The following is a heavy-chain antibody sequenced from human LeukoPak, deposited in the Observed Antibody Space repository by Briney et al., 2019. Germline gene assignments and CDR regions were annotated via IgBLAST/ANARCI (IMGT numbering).Heavy chain of an antibody. J-gene: IGHJ4*02. CDR2: ISSSGSTI. V-gene: IGHV3-48*03. D-gene: IGHD7-27*01. CDR1: GFTFGSYE. CDR3: ASNWGYFDY. Sequence: GGSLRLSCAASGFTFGSYEMNWVRQAPGKGLEWVSYISSSGSTIYYAGSVKGRFTISRDNAKNSLYLQMNSLRAEDTAVYYCASNWGYFDYWGQGTLVTVSS.